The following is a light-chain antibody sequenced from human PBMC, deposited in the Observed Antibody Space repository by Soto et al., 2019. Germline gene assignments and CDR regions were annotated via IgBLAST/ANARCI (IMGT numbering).Light chain of an antibody. CDR3: QSWGAGIHEV. V-gene: IGLV4-69*01. Sequence: QLVLTQSPSASASLGASVKLTCTLSSGHSSYAIAWHQQQPEKGPRYLMRLNSDGSHKKGAGLPDRFSGSTSGAERYLTIARLQSEDEADYYCQSWGAGIHEVFGGGTKLTVL. CDR2: LNSDGSH. J-gene: IGLJ2*01. CDR1: SGHSSYA.